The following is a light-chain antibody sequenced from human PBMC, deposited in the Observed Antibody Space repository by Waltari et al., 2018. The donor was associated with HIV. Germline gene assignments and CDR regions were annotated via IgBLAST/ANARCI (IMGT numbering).Light chain of an antibody. V-gene: IGLV3-21*04. CDR3: HVWDSRSVT. J-gene: IGLJ2*01. Sequence: SYVLPQPPSVSVAPGKTARITCGGNNIGSKTVHWYQQRPGQAPLLVIYDDSDRPSGIPERFSGSNSGNTATLTISRVEAGDEADYYCHVWDSRSVTFGGGTKLTVV. CDR1: NIGSKT. CDR2: DDS.